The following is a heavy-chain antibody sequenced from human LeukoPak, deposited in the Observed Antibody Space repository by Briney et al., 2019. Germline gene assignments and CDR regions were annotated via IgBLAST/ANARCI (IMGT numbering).Heavy chain of an antibody. V-gene: IGHV4-39*07. J-gene: IGHJ4*02. D-gene: IGHD3-22*01. CDR1: GGSISSYY. Sequence: SETLSLTCTVSGGSISSYYWGWIRQPPGKGLEWIGSIYYSGSTYYNPSLKSRVTISVDTSKNQFSLKLSSVTAADTAVYYCASNRRYYYDSSGYYCFDYWGQGTLVTVSS. CDR3: ASNRRYYYDSSGYYCFDY. CDR2: IYYSGST.